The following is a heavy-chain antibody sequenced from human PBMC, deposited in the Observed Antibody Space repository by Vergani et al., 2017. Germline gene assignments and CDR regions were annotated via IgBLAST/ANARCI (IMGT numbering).Heavy chain of an antibody. Sequence: QLQLQESGSGLVKPSQTLSLTCAVSGGSISSGGYSWSWIRQPPGKGLEWIGYTYHSGSTYYNPSIKSRVTRSVDRSKNQFSLRMSSVTAADTAVYYCARERGTYAFYSWGQGTLVTVCS. CDR2: TYHSGST. D-gene: IGHD1-1*01. V-gene: IGHV4-30-2*01. CDR1: GGSISSGGYS. CDR3: ARERGTYAFYS. J-gene: IGHJ3*02.